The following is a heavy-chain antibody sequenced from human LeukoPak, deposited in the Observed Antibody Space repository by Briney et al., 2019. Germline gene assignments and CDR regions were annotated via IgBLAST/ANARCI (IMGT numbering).Heavy chain of an antibody. D-gene: IGHD2-2*01. V-gene: IGHV1-69*13. Sequence: SVKVSCKASGGTFSSYAISWVRQAPGQGLEWMGGIIPIFGTANYAQKFQGRVTITADESTSTAYMELSSLRSEDTAVYYCAGYCSSTGCPIDYWGQGTLVTVSS. CDR3: AGYCSSTGCPIDY. J-gene: IGHJ4*02. CDR2: IIPIFGTA. CDR1: GGTFSSYA.